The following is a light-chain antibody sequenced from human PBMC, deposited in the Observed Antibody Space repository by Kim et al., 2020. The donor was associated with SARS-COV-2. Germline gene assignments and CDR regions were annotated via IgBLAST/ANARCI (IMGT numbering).Light chain of an antibody. Sequence: QLVLTQSPSASASLGASVKLTCTLSSGHSSNPIAWHQQQAEKGPRYLMTLNSDGSHSKGDGIPDRYSGSSSGAERYLTIPGRQSDDEADYYCQTWGTGIWVFGGGTKLTVL. CDR3: QTWGTGIWV. V-gene: IGLV4-69*01. CDR1: SGHSSNP. CDR2: LNSDGSH. J-gene: IGLJ3*02.